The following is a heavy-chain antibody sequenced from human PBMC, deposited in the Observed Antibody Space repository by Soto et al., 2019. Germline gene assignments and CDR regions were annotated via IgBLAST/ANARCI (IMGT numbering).Heavy chain of an antibody. CDR3: ARGKDYYDASTYTFDY. Sequence: HPVGSLRLSCAASGFNFRRYAMHWVRQAPGKGLEWVAVISYDGTDKYYADSVKGRVTFSRDNSKDALYLQMSSLRTEDTAVYYCARGKDYYDASTYTFDYWGQGTLVTVSS. CDR2: ISYDGTDK. CDR1: GFNFRRYA. D-gene: IGHD3-22*01. J-gene: IGHJ4*02. V-gene: IGHV3-30*14.